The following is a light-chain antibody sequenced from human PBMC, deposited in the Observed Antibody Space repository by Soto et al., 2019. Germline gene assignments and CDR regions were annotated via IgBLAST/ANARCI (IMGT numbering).Light chain of an antibody. CDR1: SGHSSYV. V-gene: IGLV4-69*01. J-gene: IGLJ2*01. Sequence: QSVLTQSPSASASLGASVKLTCTLSSGHSSYVIAWHQQQPEKGPRYLMKLNSDGSHSKGDGIPDRFSGSSSGAERYLTISSLQSEDEADYYCQTWGSGTVVFGGGTQLTVL. CDR2: LNSDGSH. CDR3: QTWGSGTVV.